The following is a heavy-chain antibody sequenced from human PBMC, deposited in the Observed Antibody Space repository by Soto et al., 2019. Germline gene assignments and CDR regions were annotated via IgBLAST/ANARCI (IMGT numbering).Heavy chain of an antibody. CDR3: ARGLAPGITIFPYYYYMDV. Sequence: PSETLSLTCTVSGGSISSYYWSWIRQPPGKGLEWIGYIYYSGSTNYNPSLKSRVTISVDTSKNQFSLKLSSVTAADTAVYYCARGLAPGITIFPYYYYMDVWGKGTTVTVSS. CDR1: GGSISSYY. V-gene: IGHV4-59*01. D-gene: IGHD3-3*01. J-gene: IGHJ6*03. CDR2: IYYSGST.